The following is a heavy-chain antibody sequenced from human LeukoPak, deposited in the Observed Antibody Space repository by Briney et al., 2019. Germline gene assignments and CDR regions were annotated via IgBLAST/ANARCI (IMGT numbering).Heavy chain of an antibody. V-gene: IGHV3-30*01. Sequence: GGSLRLSCAASGFTFSNYAMHWVRQAPGKGLEWVSLISSGGTYEYYADSVKGRFTISRDNSKNTLYLQLNSLRAEDTAVYYCARDSTYYYDSGSSGPHYFGNWGQGTLVTVSS. D-gene: IGHD3-10*01. CDR1: GFTFSNYA. J-gene: IGHJ4*02. CDR2: ISSGGTYE. CDR3: ARDSTYYYDSGSSGPHYFGN.